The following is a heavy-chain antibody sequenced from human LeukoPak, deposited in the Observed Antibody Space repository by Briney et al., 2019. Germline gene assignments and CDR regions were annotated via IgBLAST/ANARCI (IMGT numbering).Heavy chain of an antibody. CDR3: ASRLTTGINWFDP. CDR2: IYHSGST. V-gene: IGHV4-38-2*02. D-gene: IGHD4-11*01. Sequence: SETLSLTCTVSGYSISSGYYWGWIRQPPGKGLEWIGSIYHSGSTYYNPSLKSRVTISVDTSKNQVSLKLSSVTAADTAVYYCASRLTTGINWFDPWGQGTLVTVSS. CDR1: GYSISSGYY. J-gene: IGHJ5*02.